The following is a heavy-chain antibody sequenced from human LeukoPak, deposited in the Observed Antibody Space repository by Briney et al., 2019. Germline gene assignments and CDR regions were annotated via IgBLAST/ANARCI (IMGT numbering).Heavy chain of an antibody. Sequence: SETLSLTCTVSGGSISSYFWSWIRQPAGKGLELIGRIYPSGSTNYNPSLKSRVTMSVDTSKNQFSLKLSSVTAADTAVYYCARAPTGTGGWNWFDPWGQGTLVTVSS. J-gene: IGHJ5*02. V-gene: IGHV4-4*07. D-gene: IGHD1-1*01. CDR3: ARAPTGTGGWNWFDP. CDR1: GGSISSYF. CDR2: IYPSGST.